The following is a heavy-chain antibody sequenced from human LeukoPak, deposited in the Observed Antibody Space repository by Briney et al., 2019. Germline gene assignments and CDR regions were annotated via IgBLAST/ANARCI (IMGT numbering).Heavy chain of an antibody. CDR3: ASILGYCSGGSCGLGYYYMDV. CDR1: GYTLTELS. V-gene: IGHV1-24*01. CDR2: FDPEDGET. Sequence: GASVKVSCKVSGYTLTELSMHWVRQAPGKGLEWMGGFDPEDGETIYAQKFQGRVTMTEDTSTDTAYMELSSLRSEDTAVYYCASILGYCSGGSCGLGYYYMDVWGKGTTVTVSS. J-gene: IGHJ6*03. D-gene: IGHD2-15*01.